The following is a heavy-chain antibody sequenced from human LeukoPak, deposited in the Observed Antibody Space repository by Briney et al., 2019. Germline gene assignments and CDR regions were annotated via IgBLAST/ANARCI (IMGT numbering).Heavy chain of an antibody. D-gene: IGHD6-13*01. CDR1: GGSISSYY. V-gene: IGHV4-4*07. Sequence: SETLSLTCTVSGGSISSYYWSWIRQPAGKGLEWIGRIYTSGSTNYNPSLKSRVTMSVDTSKNQFPLKLSSVTAADTALYYCARVGGSSSWYQIDYWGQGTLVTVSS. CDR2: IYTSGST. J-gene: IGHJ4*02. CDR3: ARVGGSSSWYQIDY.